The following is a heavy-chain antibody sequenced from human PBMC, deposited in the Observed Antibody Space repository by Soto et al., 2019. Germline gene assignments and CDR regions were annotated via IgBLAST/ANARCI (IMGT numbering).Heavy chain of an antibody. CDR1: GFTFSSYG. J-gene: IGHJ4*02. CDR3: ARDYCSGGSCYDHGFNY. D-gene: IGHD2-15*01. CDR2: ISYDGSDK. Sequence: QVQLVESGGGVVQPGRSLRLSCAASGFTFSSYGMHWVRQAPGKGLEWVAVISYDGSDKYYRDSVKGRFTISRDISKNSLYLQMNSLSAEDTAVYYCARDYCSGGSCYDHGFNYWGQGTLVTVSS. V-gene: IGHV3-30*03.